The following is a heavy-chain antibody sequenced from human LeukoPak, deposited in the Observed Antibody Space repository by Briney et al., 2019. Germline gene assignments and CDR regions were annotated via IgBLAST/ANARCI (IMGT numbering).Heavy chain of an antibody. Sequence: GGSLRLSCAASGFTFSSYSMNWVRQAPGKGLEWVSSISSSSSYIYYADSVKGRFTISRDNAKDSLYLQMNSLRAEDTAVYYCARGGDFNWFDPWGQGTLVTVSS. J-gene: IGHJ5*02. CDR2: ISSSSSYI. D-gene: IGHD2-21*02. CDR3: ARGGDFNWFDP. CDR1: GFTFSSYS. V-gene: IGHV3-21*01.